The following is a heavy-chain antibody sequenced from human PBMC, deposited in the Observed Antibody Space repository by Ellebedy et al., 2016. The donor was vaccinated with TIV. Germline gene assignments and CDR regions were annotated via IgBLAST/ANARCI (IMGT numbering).Heavy chain of an antibody. CDR2: INRSGST. V-gene: IGHV4-34*01. D-gene: IGHD2-15*01. CDR1: GGSFSSYY. Sequence: SETLSLTCVVYGGSFSSYYWSWIRQPPGKGLEWIGEINRSGSTNYNPSLKSRVTISVDTSKAQLSLRLSSVTAADTAVYYCARGRQYCSGGSCYRPRPWFDPWGQGTLVTVS. J-gene: IGHJ5*02. CDR3: ARGRQYCSGGSCYRPRPWFDP.